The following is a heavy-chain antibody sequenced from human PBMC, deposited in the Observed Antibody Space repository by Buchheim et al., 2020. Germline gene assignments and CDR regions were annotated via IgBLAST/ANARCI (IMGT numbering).Heavy chain of an antibody. J-gene: IGHJ4*02. CDR2: IRKDGSEE. Sequence: EVQLVESGGHLVQPGGSLRLSCGASGFNFSAYLMSWVRQAPGKGPEWVANIRKDGSEEFYVDSVEGRFTISRDNAKSSLYLQMNNLRAEDTALYYCARVGSGWAYFDYWGQGTL. CDR3: ARVGSGWAYFDY. CDR1: GFNFSAYL. V-gene: IGHV3-7*01. D-gene: IGHD6-19*01.